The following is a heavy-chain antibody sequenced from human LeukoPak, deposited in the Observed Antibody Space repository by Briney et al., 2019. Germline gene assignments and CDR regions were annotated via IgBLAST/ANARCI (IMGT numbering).Heavy chain of an antibody. V-gene: IGHV3-74*01. CDR3: AVSGIGEDWFDP. CDR1: GVTFSSYW. D-gene: IGHD3-10*01. CDR2: INSDGSRT. J-gene: IGHJ5*02. Sequence: PGGSLRLSCAASGVTFSSYWMHWVRQAPGKGLVWVSRINSDGSRTNYADSVKGRFTISRDNAKNTLYLQMNSLRAEDTAVYYCAVSGIGEDWFDPWGQGTLVTVSS.